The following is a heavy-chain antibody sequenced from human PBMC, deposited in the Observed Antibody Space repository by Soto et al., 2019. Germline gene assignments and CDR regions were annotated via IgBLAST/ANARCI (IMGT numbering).Heavy chain of an antibody. V-gene: IGHV4-39*01. CDR2: IYYSGST. CDR1: GGSIRSSNYY. J-gene: IGHJ6*02. Sequence: QLQLQESGPGLVKPSETLSLTCTVSGGSIRSSNYYWGWIRQPPGKGLEWIGSIYYSGSTYYNPSLKRRVTISVDTSKNQFSLKLSSVTAADTAVYYCASLFYCSSTSCYYYYGMDVWGQGTTVTVSS. D-gene: IGHD2-2*01. CDR3: ASLFYCSSTSCYYYYGMDV.